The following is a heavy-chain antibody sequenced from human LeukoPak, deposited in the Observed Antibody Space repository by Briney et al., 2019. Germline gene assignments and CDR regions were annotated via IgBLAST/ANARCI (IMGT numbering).Heavy chain of an antibody. CDR3: ASRNYDYGDYGGAFDI. CDR2: RIPIFDTT. Sequence: SVKVSCKASGGTFSNYVINWVRQAPGQGLEWMGGRIPIFDTTNYAQKFQGRVIFTTDESSNTAYMELASLRSEDTAVYYCASRNYDYGDYGGAFDIWGQGTMVTVSS. CDR1: GGTFSNYV. V-gene: IGHV1-69*05. J-gene: IGHJ3*02. D-gene: IGHD4-17*01.